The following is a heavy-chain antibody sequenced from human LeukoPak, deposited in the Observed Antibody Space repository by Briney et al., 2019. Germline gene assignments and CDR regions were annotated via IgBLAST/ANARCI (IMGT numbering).Heavy chain of an antibody. V-gene: IGHV3-64D*06. D-gene: IGHD6-13*01. Sequence: GSLRLSCSASGFTFSSYAMYWVRQAPGKGLEYVSAITSSGGSAYYADSVKGRITISRDNSRNTLYLQMSSLRAEDTAVYYCVGFRATAGLYWGQGTLVTVSS. CDR1: GFTFSSYA. CDR2: ITSSGGSA. CDR3: VGFRATAGLY. J-gene: IGHJ4*02.